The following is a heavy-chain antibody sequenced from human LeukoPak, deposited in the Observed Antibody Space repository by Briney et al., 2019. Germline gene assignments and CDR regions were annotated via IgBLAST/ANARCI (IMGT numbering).Heavy chain of an antibody. CDR1: GYTFTSYD. CDR3: ASVLYCGADCYSGRYFFDY. D-gene: IGHD2-21*02. J-gene: IGHJ4*02. CDR2: INPSGDST. Sequence: ASVKVSCKSSGYTFTSYDMHWVRQAPGQGLEWMGIINPSGDSTSYAQKFQGRVTMTRDTSTSTVYMELSSLRSEDTAVYYCASVLYCGADCYSGRYFFDYWGQGTLVTVSS. V-gene: IGHV1-46*01.